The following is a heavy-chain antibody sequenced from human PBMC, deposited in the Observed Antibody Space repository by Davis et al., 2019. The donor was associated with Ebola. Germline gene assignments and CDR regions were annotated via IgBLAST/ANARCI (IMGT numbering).Heavy chain of an antibody. D-gene: IGHD3-3*01. J-gene: IGHJ6*02. Sequence: SLKISCTASGFTFDDYAMHWVRQAPGKGLEWVSGLTWNSGNIRYADSVKGRFTISRDNAKNSLYLQMNSLRAEDTALYYCAKEVSIFSYGMDVWGQGTTVTVSS. CDR1: GFTFDDYA. CDR2: LTWNSGNI. V-gene: IGHV3-9*01. CDR3: AKEVSIFSYGMDV.